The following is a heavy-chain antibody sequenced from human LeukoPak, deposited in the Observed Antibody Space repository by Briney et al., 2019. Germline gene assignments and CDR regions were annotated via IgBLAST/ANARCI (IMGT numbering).Heavy chain of an antibody. D-gene: IGHD3-22*01. V-gene: IGHV1-2*06. CDR3: AATYYYDSSGYYNPYFQH. J-gene: IGHJ1*01. CDR1: EYTFTTNY. Sequence: GASVKVSCKASEYTFTTNYMHWVRQAPGQGLEWMGRINPNSGGTNYAQKFQGRVTMTRDTSISTAYMELSRLRSDDTAVYYCAATYYYDSSGYYNPYFQHWGQGTLVTVSS. CDR2: INPNSGGT.